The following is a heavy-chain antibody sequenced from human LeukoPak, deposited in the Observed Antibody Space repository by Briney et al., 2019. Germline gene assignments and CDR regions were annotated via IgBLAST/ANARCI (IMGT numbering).Heavy chain of an antibody. J-gene: IGHJ4*02. Sequence: ASVKVSCKASGYTFTSYGISWVRQAPGQGLEWMGWISAYNGNTNYAQKLQGRVTMTTDTSTSTAYMELRSLRSDDTAVYYCARGRHYYDSSGQYYFDYWGQGTLVTVSS. CDR2: ISAYNGNT. V-gene: IGHV1-18*01. D-gene: IGHD3-22*01. CDR1: GYTFTSYG. CDR3: ARGRHYYDSSGQYYFDY.